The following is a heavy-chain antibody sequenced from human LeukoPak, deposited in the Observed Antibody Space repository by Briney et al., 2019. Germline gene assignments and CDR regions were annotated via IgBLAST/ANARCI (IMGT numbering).Heavy chain of an antibody. J-gene: IGHJ6*02. CDR1: GCIFTSYW. Sequence: GESLKFSCKGSGCIFTSYWIGWVRPMTGKGLEWMGIIYPGDSETRSSPSFQGHVTISADKSISTAYLQWSSLKASDTAMYYCARHGYGEYGMDVWGQGTTVTVSS. CDR2: IYPGDSET. V-gene: IGHV5-51*01. CDR3: ARHGYGEYGMDV. D-gene: IGHD4-17*01.